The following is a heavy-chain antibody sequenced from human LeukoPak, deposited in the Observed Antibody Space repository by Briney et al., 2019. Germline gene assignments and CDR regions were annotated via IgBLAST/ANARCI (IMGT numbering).Heavy chain of an antibody. D-gene: IGHD3-22*01. Sequence: SETLSLTCAVYGGSFSGYYWSWIRQPPGKGLEWIGEINHSGSTNYNPSLKSRVTISVDTSKNQFSLKLSSVTAADTAVYYCARGTFPPYYYDSSGYYPQYNWFDPWGQGTLVTVSS. CDR2: INHSGST. V-gene: IGHV4-34*01. CDR1: GGSFSGYY. J-gene: IGHJ5*02. CDR3: ARGTFPPYYYDSSGYYPQYNWFDP.